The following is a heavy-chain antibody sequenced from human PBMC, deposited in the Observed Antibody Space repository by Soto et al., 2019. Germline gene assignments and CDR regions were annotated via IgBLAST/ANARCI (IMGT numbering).Heavy chain of an antibody. Sequence: EVQLVESGGGLVKPGGSLRLSCVASGVTFSKAWMSWVRKAPGKGLEWVGRIKSEADGGTIHYAAPVKGRFTFSRDDSKSTVFLQMNSLKIEDTAVYYSTIYGDYETYFHNWGQGTLVAVSS. J-gene: IGHJ4*02. V-gene: IGHV3-15*06. CDR3: TIYGDYETYFHN. CDR2: IKSEADGGTI. CDR1: GVTFSKAW. D-gene: IGHD4-17*01.